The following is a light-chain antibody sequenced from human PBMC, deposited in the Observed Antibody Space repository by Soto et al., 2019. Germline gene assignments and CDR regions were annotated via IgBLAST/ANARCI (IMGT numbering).Light chain of an antibody. CDR2: EVI. V-gene: IGLV2-23*02. CDR1: SSDIGSYNL. J-gene: IGLJ3*02. CDR3: CSYAGDSTWV. Sequence: QSVLTQPASVSGSPGQSITISCTGTSSDIGSYNLVSWYQQHPGKAPKLIIYEVIKRPSGVYNRFSGSNSGNTASLTISGLRAEDEADYYCCSYAGDSTWVFGGGTKLTVL.